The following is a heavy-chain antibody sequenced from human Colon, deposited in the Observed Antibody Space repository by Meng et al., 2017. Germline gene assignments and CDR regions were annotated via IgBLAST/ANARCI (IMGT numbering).Heavy chain of an antibody. CDR1: GGSISSTNW. Sequence: QGQLQEPGPGLVKPSGTRSPTGAVSGGSISSTNWWSWIRQPPGKGLEWIGEISQSGSSNYNPSLKSRVTMSLDKSKNHFFLNLSSVSAADTAVYYCAREDGSIGFTPAGQWGQGTLVTVSS. CDR3: AREDGSIGFTPAGQ. D-gene: IGHD1-26*01. CDR2: ISQSGSS. J-gene: IGHJ1*01. V-gene: IGHV4-4*02.